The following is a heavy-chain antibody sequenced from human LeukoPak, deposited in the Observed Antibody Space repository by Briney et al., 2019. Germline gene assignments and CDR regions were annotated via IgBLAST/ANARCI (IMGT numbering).Heavy chain of an antibody. Sequence: PSETLSLTCTVSGGSISSGGYYWSWIRQRPGKGLEWIGYIYYSGTYYNPSLKSRVTISVDTSKNQFSLKLSSVTAADTAVYYCARGLGITFGGVIARRDAFDIWGQGTMVTVSS. V-gene: IGHV4-31*03. CDR3: ARGLGITFGGVIARRDAFDI. CDR1: GGSISSGGYY. J-gene: IGHJ3*02. CDR2: IYYSGT. D-gene: IGHD3-16*02.